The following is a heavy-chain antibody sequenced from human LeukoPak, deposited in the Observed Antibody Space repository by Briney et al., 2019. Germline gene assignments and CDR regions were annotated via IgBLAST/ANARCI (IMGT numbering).Heavy chain of an antibody. D-gene: IGHD3-10*01. Sequence: PGGSLRLSCAASGFTVSSNYMSWVRQAPGKGLEWVSVIYSGGSTYYADSVKGRFTISRDNSKNTLYLQMNSLRAGDTAVYYCARIWFGELFYYFDYWGQGTLVTVSS. J-gene: IGHJ4*02. CDR1: GFTVSSNY. V-gene: IGHV3-66*01. CDR2: IYSGGST. CDR3: ARIWFGELFYYFDY.